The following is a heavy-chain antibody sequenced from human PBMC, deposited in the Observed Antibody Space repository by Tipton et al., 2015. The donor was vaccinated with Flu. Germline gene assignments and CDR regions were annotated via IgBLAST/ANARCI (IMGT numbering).Heavy chain of an antibody. CDR2: IKEDGSEM. CDR3: AKKGGFGVPPYY. D-gene: IGHD3-10*01. CDR1: GFTFSSYS. Sequence: VQLVQSGGGLVQPGGSLRLSCAASGFTFSSYSMNWVRQAPGKGLEWVANIKEDGSEMYYVDSVRGRFTISRDNAKSSLYLQMNSLRAEDTAVYFCAKKGGFGVPPYYRGQGTLVTVSS. J-gene: IGHJ4*02. V-gene: IGHV3-7*03.